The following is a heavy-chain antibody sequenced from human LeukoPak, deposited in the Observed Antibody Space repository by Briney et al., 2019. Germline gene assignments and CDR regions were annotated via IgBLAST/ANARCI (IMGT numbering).Heavy chain of an antibody. CDR1: GYTFTSYG. V-gene: IGHV1-18*01. Sequence: ASVKVSCKASGYTFTSYGISWVRQAPGQGLEWMGWISAYNGNTNYAQKLQGRVTMTTDTSTSTAYMELRSLRSDDTAVYYCARSIAVAGTWRYYYMDVWGKGTTVTVSS. J-gene: IGHJ6*03. CDR2: ISAYNGNT. CDR3: ARSIAVAGTWRYYYMDV. D-gene: IGHD6-19*01.